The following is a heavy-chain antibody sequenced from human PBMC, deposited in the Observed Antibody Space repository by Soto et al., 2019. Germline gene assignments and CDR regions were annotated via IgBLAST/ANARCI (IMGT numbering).Heavy chain of an antibody. CDR1: GYTFTNYA. D-gene: IGHD3-22*01. V-gene: IGHV1-3*04. CDR3: AHTGYYYDNSDYWISADY. Sequence: GASMKVSCKASGYTFTNYAMQWMRPAPGQRLEWMGWINTGNGNTKYSQKFQGRVTITRDTSASTAYIELSSLRTEDTAVYYCAHTGYYYDNSDYWISADYWGQGTLVTVSS. CDR2: INTGNGNT. J-gene: IGHJ4*02.